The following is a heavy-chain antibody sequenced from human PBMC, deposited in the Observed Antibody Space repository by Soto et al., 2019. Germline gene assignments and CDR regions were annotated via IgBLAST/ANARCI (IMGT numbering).Heavy chain of an antibody. V-gene: IGHV3-9*01. CDR3: ARFGTVTTSGYYYMDV. CDR1: GFTFDDYA. D-gene: IGHD4-17*01. J-gene: IGHJ6*03. CDR2: ISWNSGSI. Sequence: ESGGGLVQPGRSLRLSCAASGFTFDDYAMHWVRQAPGKGLEWVSGISWNSGSIGYADSVKGRFTISRDNAKNSLYLQMNSLRAEDTALYYCARFGTVTTSGYYYMDVWGKGTTVTVSS.